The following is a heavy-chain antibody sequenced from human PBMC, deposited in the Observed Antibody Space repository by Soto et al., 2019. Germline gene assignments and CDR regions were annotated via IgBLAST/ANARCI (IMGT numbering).Heavy chain of an antibody. CDR3: ARDLSVAAGPPVPFDY. V-gene: IGHV3-33*01. Sequence: GSLRLSCAASGFTFSSYGMHWVRQAPGKGLEWVAVIWYDGSNKYYADSVKGRFTISRDNSKNTLYLQMNSLRAEDTAVYYCARDLSVAAGPPVPFDYWGQGTLVTVSS. CDR2: IWYDGSNK. D-gene: IGHD6-13*01. J-gene: IGHJ4*02. CDR1: GFTFSSYG.